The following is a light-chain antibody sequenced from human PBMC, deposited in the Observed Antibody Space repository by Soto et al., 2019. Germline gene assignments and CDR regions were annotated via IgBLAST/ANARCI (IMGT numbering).Light chain of an antibody. J-gene: IGLJ2*01. CDR1: GSDVGNYNH. Sequence: QSVLTQPASVSGSPGQSITISCTGTGSDVGNYNHVSWYQHHPGRAPKLMIYEVTQRPSGVSNRFSGSKSGNTASLTISGLQAEDEADYYCCSYTRSSTVLFGGGTKLTVL. CDR3: CSYTRSSTVL. CDR2: EVT. V-gene: IGLV2-23*02.